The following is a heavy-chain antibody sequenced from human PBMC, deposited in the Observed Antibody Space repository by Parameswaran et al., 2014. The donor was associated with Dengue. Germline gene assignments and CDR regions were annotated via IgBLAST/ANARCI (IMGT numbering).Heavy chain of an antibody. D-gene: IGHD2-15*01. CDR3: ACSRLIAAYDI. CDR2: IIPIFGTT. J-gene: IGHJ3*02. V-gene: IGHV1-69*01. Sequence: SWVRQAPGQGLEWMGRIIPIFGTTNYAENFQGRVTITADESTSTAHMELSSLRVEDTAVYYCACSRLIAAYDIWGQGTTVTVSS.